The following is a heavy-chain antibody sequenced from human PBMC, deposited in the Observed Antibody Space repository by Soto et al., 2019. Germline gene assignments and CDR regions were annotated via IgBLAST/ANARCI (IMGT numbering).Heavy chain of an antibody. D-gene: IGHD5-18*01. Sequence: QVQLQESGPGLVKPSETLSLTCTVSGGSISSYYWSWIRQPPGKGLEWIGYIYYSVTTNYNPSLKRRVSISVDTSKTQLSLKLSSVTAADTAVYYCARRYGYSFDYWGQGTLVTVSS. J-gene: IGHJ4*02. CDR2: IYYSVTT. V-gene: IGHV4-59*08. CDR1: GGSISSYY. CDR3: ARRYGYSFDY.